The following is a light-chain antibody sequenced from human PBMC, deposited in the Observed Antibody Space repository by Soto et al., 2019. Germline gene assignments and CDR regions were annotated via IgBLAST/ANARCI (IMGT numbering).Light chain of an antibody. CDR3: ATWDINTHVV. V-gene: IGLV4-60*02. CDR2: LEGSGSY. CDR1: SGHSSYI. Sequence: QSVLTQSSSASASLGSSVKLTCTLSSGHSSYIIAWHQQQPGKAPRYLMKLEGSGSYNKGSGVPDRFSGSSSGADRYLTISSLQFEDEADYYCATWDINTHVVFGGGTKLTVL. J-gene: IGLJ2*01.